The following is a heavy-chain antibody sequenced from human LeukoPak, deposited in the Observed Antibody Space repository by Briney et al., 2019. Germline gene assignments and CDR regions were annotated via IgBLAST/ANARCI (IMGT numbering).Heavy chain of an antibody. CDR1: GGSINNYF. Sequence: PLQTLSLTCTVSGGSINNYFWSWIRLTPGKGLEWIGYISHTGITNYNPSLKSRVSLSLDTSESQFSIRLSSVSAADTAVYYCARSPDLQQFLRRFDSWGQGTLVTHSS. J-gene: IGHJ4*02. CDR3: ARSPDLQQFLRRFDS. CDR2: ISHTGIT. D-gene: IGHD3-16*01. V-gene: IGHV4-59*01.